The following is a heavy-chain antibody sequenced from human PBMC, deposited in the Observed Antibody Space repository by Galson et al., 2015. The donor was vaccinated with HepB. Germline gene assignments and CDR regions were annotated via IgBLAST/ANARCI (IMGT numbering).Heavy chain of an antibody. CDR3: ARKASGDSNFFDS. Sequence: SLRLSCAASGFTFRTYAMSWVRQAPGKGLEWVSGISGSIGSTYYADSVKGRFTISRDNSKNTLFLQMNSLRAEDTAVYYCARKASGDSNFFDSWGQGTLVTVSS. V-gene: IGHV3-23*01. CDR1: GFTFRTYA. J-gene: IGHJ4*02. CDR2: ISGSIGST. D-gene: IGHD4-17*01.